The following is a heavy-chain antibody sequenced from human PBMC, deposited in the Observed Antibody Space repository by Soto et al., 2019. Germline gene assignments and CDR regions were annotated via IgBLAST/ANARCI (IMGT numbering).Heavy chain of an antibody. D-gene: IGHD5-18*01. Sequence: SETLSLTCTVSGDSISPLSWSWVRQPPGKGPQWIGYISYFGNTNYNPSLKSRVTISLDTSKNQFSLQLTSVTAADTATYFCARHGSTVDTEGAFDYCGQGTLVTVSS. CDR3: ARHGSTVDTEGAFDY. V-gene: IGHV4-59*08. CDR2: ISYFGNT. CDR1: GDSISPLS. J-gene: IGHJ4*02.